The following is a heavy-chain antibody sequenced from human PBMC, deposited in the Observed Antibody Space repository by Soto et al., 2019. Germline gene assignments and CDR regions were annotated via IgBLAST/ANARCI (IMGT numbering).Heavy chain of an antibody. D-gene: IGHD2-8*01. Sequence: GKGLEWVCAVSGSGGSTYYADSVKGRFTISRDNSKNTLYLQMNSLRAEDTAGFFFAEEDGIRGRYAASAFLRTRSSDL. CDR3: AEEDGIRGRYAASAFLRTRSSDL. J-gene: IGHJ2*01. CDR2: VSGSGGST. V-gene: IGHV3-23*01.